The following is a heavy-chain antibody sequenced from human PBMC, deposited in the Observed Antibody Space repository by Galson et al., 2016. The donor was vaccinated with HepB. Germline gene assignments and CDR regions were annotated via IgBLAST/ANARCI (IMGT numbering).Heavy chain of an antibody. CDR1: GFTFSSYG. V-gene: IGHV3-33*01. D-gene: IGHD3-22*01. CDR2: IWYDGSNK. CDR3: ARDHRASYDSYGPGGY. J-gene: IGHJ4*02. Sequence: SLRLSCAASGFTFSSYGMHWARQAPGKGLEWVAVIWYDGSNKYYADSVKGRFTISRDNSKNTLYLQMNSLRAEDTAVYYCARDHRASYDSYGPGGYWGQGTLVTVSS.